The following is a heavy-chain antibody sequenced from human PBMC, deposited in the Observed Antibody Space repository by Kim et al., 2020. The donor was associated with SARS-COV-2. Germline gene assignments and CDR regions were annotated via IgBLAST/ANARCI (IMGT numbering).Heavy chain of an antibody. Sequence: ASVKVSCKASSYSFSSYGISCVRQAPGQGLEWMGWISAYNGNTNSAQKLQGRVTMTTDTSTSTAYMELTSLRSDDTAVYYRARDRSYSSSWDFFDYWGQGTLVTVSS. D-gene: IGHD6-13*01. V-gene: IGHV1-18*01. CDR3: ARDRSYSSSWDFFDY. J-gene: IGHJ4*02. CDR1: SYSFSSYG. CDR2: ISAYNGNT.